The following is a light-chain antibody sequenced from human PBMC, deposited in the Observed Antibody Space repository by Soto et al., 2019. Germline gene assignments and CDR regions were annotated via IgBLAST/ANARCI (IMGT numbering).Light chain of an antibody. J-gene: IGLJ2*01. CDR2: RNN. CDR3: AAWDDSLSGVV. CDR1: SSNIGSNY. Sequence: QPVLTQPPSASGTPRQRVTISCSGSSSNIGSNYVYWYQQLPGTAPKLLIYRNNQRPSGVPDRFSGSKSGTSASLAISGLRSEDEADYYCAAWDDSLSGVVFGGGTKVTVL. V-gene: IGLV1-47*01.